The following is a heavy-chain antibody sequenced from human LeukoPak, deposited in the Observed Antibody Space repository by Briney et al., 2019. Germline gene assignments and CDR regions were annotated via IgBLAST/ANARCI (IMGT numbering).Heavy chain of an antibody. J-gene: IGHJ3*02. CDR3: AREEFDYEFWSGYFPLGAFDI. CDR1: GGSFSCYY. CDR2: IKHSGST. Sequence: SETLSLNSAVFGGSFSCYYWSWIREPPAHGLEWIGEIKHSGSTNYHPSLKSRVTISVDTSKNQFYLKLSSVTAADTAAYYCAREEFDYEFWSGYFPLGAFDIWGQGTMVTVSS. V-gene: IGHV4-34*01. D-gene: IGHD3-3*01.